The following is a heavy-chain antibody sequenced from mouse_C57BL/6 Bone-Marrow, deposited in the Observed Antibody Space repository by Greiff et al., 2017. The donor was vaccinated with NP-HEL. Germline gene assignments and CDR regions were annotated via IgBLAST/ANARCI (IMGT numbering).Heavy chain of an antibody. CDR1: GFNIKDDY. D-gene: IGHD1-1*01. V-gene: IGHV14-4*01. CDR3: TTAVTTVVGED. CDR2: IDPENGDT. Sequence: VQLQQSGAELVRPGASVKLSCTASGFNIKDDYMHWVKQRPEQGLEWIGWIDPENGDTEYASKFQGKATITADTSSNTPYLQLSSLTSEDTAVYYCTTAVTTVVGEDWGQGTTLTVSS. J-gene: IGHJ2*01.